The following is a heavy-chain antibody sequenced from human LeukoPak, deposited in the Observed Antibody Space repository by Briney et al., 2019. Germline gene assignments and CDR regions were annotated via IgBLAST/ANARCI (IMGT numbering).Heavy chain of an antibody. D-gene: IGHD3-10*01. V-gene: IGHV3-30-3*01. CDR2: ISYDGSNN. J-gene: IGHJ4*02. Sequence: EWVAVISYDGSNNYYAASVKGRFTISRDNSNNTLYLQMNSLRAEDTAVYYCAREFGYHFDYWGQGTLVTVSS. CDR3: AREFGYHFDY.